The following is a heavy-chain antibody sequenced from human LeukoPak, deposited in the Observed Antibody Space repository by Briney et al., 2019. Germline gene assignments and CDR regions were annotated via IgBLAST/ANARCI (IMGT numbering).Heavy chain of an antibody. D-gene: IGHD1-1*01. V-gene: IGHV4-59*08. CDR1: GGSISSYY. CDR3: ARYWSRFDY. Sequence: PSETLSLTCTVSGGSISSYYWSWIRQPPGKGVEWIGYIYYSGTTNYNPSLKSRVTISVDTSKNQFSLKLSSVTAADTAVYFCARYWSRFDYWGQGTLVTVSS. J-gene: IGHJ4*02. CDR2: IYYSGTT.